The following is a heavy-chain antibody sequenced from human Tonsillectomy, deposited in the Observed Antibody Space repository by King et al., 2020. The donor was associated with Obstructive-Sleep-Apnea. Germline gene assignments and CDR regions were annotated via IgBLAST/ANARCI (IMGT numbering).Heavy chain of an antibody. Sequence: EVQLVESGGGLVKPGGSLRLSCAASGFTFSSYSMNWVRQAPGKGLEWVSSISSSSSYIYYADSVKGRFTISRDNAKNSLYLQMNSLRAEDTAVYYCARAEVIAVADFDYWGQGTLVTVSS. CDR2: ISSSSSYI. D-gene: IGHD6-19*01. CDR1: GFTFSSYS. J-gene: IGHJ4*02. V-gene: IGHV3-21*01. CDR3: ARAEVIAVADFDY.